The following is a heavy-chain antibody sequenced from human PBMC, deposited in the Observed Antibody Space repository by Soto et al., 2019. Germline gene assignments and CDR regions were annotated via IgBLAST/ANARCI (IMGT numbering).Heavy chain of an antibody. V-gene: IGHV1-2*02. D-gene: IGHD6-19*01. CDR2: INPHNGVT. CDR3: ARGALAVANWFDP. CDR1: GYTFTGYY. Sequence: GASVKVSCKASGYTFTGYYMNWARQAPGQGLEWLGWINPHNGVTNYAQKFQGRVTMTRDTSISTAYMDLSRLRSDDTAVYYCARGALAVANWFDPWGQGTPVTVSS. J-gene: IGHJ5*02.